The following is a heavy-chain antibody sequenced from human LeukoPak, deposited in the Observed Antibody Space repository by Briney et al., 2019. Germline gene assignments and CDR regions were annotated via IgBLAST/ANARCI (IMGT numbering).Heavy chain of an antibody. V-gene: IGHV3-23*01. CDR1: GFRFSSYA. J-gene: IGHJ4*02. CDR3: AKPDCSSTDCYRPTY. D-gene: IGHD2-2*02. CDR2: ISGSAVTT. Sequence: GGSLRLSCAASGFRFSSYAMNWIRQARGKGLEWVSGISGSAVTTYYAGSVKGRFTISRDNSKNTLYLQMNSLRAEDTAVYYCAKPDCSSTDCYRPTYWGQGTLVTVSS.